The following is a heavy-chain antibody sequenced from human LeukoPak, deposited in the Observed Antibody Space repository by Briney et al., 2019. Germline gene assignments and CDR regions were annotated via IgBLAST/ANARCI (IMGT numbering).Heavy chain of an antibody. CDR3: ARDPYSSSWYWFDP. J-gene: IGHJ5*02. D-gene: IGHD6-13*01. CDR2: INWNGGST. V-gene: IGHV3-20*04. Sequence: GGSLRLSCAASGFTFDDYGMSWVRQAPGKGLEWVSGINWNGGSTGYADSVKGRFTISRDNAKNSLYLQMNSLRAEDTALYYCARDPYSSSWYWFDPRGQGTLVTVSS. CDR1: GFTFDDYG.